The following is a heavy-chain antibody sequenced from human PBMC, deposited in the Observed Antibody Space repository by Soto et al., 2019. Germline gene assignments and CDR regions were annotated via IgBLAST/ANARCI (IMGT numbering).Heavy chain of an antibody. J-gene: IGHJ3*02. Sequence: GGSLRLSCAASGFTFSSYSMNWVRQAPGKGLEWVSYISSSSSTIYYADSVKGRFTISRDNAKNSLYLQMNSLRAEDTAVYYSAREGSRLSGWYLSDAFDIWGQGTMVTVSS. CDR2: ISSSSSTI. CDR3: AREGSRLSGWYLSDAFDI. D-gene: IGHD6-19*01. V-gene: IGHV3-48*01. CDR1: GFTFSSYS.